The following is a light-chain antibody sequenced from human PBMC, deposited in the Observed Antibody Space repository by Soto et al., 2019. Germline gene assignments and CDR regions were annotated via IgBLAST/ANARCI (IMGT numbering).Light chain of an antibody. Sequence: DIQMTQSPSSLSASVGDRVTITCRASQSIGTSLSWCQQKPGKAPKLLIYTASSLQSGVPARFSGSGSGTDFPLTISGLQPEDSATYYCQQSYSYSWTFGQGTKVEIK. V-gene: IGKV1-39*01. CDR3: QQSYSYSWT. CDR1: QSIGTS. J-gene: IGKJ1*01. CDR2: TAS.